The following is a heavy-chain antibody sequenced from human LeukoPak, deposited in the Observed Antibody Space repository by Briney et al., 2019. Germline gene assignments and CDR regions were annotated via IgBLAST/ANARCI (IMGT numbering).Heavy chain of an antibody. J-gene: IGHJ4*02. CDR2: IYYSGST. CDR1: GGSISSYY. V-gene: IGHV4-59*01. CDR3: ARTRSGLWFGELLYYFDY. Sequence: PSETLSLTCTVSGGSISSYYWSWIRQPPGKGLEWIGYIYYSGSTNYNPSLKSRVTISVDTSKNQFSLKLSSVTAADTAVYYCARTRSGLWFGELLYYFDYWGQGTLVTVSS. D-gene: IGHD3-10*01.